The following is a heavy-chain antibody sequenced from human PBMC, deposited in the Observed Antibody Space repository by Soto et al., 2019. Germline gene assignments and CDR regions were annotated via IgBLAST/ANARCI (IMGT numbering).Heavy chain of an antibody. CDR1: GFTFSSYA. Sequence: GGSLRLSCAASGFTFSSYAMSWVRQAPGKGLEWVSAISGSGGSTYYADSVKGRFTISRDNSKNTLYLQMNSLRAEDTAVYYCAKEVGPRNHYLWCGEYSPPQNSSYMDVWGQGPTVTVSS. J-gene: IGHJ6*03. V-gene: IGHV3-23*01. D-gene: IGHD3-10*01. CDR3: AKEVGPRNHYLWCGEYSPPQNSSYMDV. CDR2: ISGSGGST.